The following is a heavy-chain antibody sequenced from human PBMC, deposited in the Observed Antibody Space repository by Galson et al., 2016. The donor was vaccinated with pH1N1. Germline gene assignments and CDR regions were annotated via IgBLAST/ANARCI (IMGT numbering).Heavy chain of an antibody. CDR1: GFTFSTFA. D-gene: IGHD3-22*01. V-gene: IGHV3-30-3*01. J-gene: IGHJ4*02. CDR2: ISSSGDNR. Sequence: SLRLSCAASGFTFSTFAMHWFRQAPGEGLEWVAVISSSGDNRFYADSVKGRFTISRDSSKSTLYLQMNNLRREDTAFYYCARVRSSGYNYAQHFVDWGQGTRVTVSS. CDR3: ARVRSSGYNYAQHFVD.